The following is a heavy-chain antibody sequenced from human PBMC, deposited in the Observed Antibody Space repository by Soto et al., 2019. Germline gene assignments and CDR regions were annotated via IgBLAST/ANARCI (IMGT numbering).Heavy chain of an antibody. CDR2: ISAYNGNT. CDR1: GYNFTSYG. J-gene: IGHJ5*02. CDR3: ARDGVLAVAGSYSRWFDP. V-gene: IGHV1-18*01. D-gene: IGHD6-19*01. Sequence: ASVKVSCKASGYNFTSYGISWVRQAPGQGLEWMGWISAYNGNTNYAQKLQGRVTMTTDTSTSTAYMELRSLRSDDTAVYYCARDGVLAVAGSYSRWFDPWGQGTLVTVSS.